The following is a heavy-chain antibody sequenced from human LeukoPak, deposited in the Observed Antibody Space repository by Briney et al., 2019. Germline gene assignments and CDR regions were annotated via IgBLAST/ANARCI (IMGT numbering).Heavy chain of an antibody. CDR1: GGSFSGYY. D-gene: IGHD4-23*01. J-gene: IGHJ4*02. V-gene: IGHV4-34*01. CDR2: INHSGST. CDR3: AGGGDKIDY. Sequence: PSETLSLTCAVYGGSFSGYYWSWIRQPPGKGLEWIGEINHSGSTNYNPSLKSRVTISVDTSKNQFSLKLSSVTAAATAVYYCAGGGDKIDYWGQGTLVTVSS.